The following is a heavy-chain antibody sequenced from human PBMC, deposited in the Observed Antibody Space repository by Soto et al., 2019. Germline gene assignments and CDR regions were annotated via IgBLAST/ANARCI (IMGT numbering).Heavy chain of an antibody. Sequence: GGSLRLSCAASGFTFSNAWMSWVRQAPGKGLEWVGRIKSKTDGGTTDYAAPVKGRFTISRDDSKNTLYLQMNSLKTEDTAVYYCTTDLYYDFWSGYHDAFDIWGQGTMVTVSS. CDR2: IKSKTDGGTT. D-gene: IGHD3-3*01. CDR1: GFTFSNAW. V-gene: IGHV3-15*01. J-gene: IGHJ3*02. CDR3: TTDLYYDFWSGYHDAFDI.